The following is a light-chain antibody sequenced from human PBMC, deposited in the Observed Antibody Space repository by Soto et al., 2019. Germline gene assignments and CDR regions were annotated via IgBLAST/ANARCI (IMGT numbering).Light chain of an antibody. J-gene: IGKJ3*01. Sequence: DIQMTQSTSTLSASVGDSVTITCRASQSISSWLAWYQQKPGKAPKFLIYKASSVDSGVPSMFSGSCSGTDFPLTISILHPDEYSTYLCQQHKSYPIPFGPGSKGDI. CDR2: KAS. V-gene: IGKV1-5*03. CDR3: QQHKSYPIP. CDR1: QSISSW.